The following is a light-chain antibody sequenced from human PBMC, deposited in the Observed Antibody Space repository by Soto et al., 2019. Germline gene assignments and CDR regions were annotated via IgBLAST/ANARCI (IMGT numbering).Light chain of an antibody. V-gene: IGLV1-51*01. CDR1: NSNIGANS. J-gene: IGLJ3*02. CDR3: GTWHSTVSVDWV. CDR2: DDD. Sequence: QSVLTQPPSVSAAPGQKVTISCSGSNSNIGANSVSWYQHLPGTAPKVVIYDDDKRPSGIPDRFSGSKSGTSATLDITGLQIGDEADYYCGTWHSTVSVDWVFGGGTKVTVL.